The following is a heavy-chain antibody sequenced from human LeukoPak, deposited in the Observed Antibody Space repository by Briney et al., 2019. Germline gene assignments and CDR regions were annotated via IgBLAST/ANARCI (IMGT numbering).Heavy chain of an antibody. J-gene: IGHJ3*02. Sequence: PSETLSLTCTVSGGCISSYYWSWIRQPPGKGLEWIGYIYYSGSTNYNPSLKSRVTISVDTSKNQFSLKLSSVTAADTAVYYCARGGAFDIWGQGTMVTVSS. V-gene: IGHV4-59*01. CDR3: ARGGAFDI. CDR1: GGCISSYY. CDR2: IYYSGST.